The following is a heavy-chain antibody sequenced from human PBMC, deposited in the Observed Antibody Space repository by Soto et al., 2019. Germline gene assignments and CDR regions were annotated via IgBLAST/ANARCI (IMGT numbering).Heavy chain of an antibody. Sequence: SVKVSCKASGGTFSSYAISWVRQAPGQGLEWMGGIIPIFGTANYAQKFQGRVTITADESTSTAYMELSSLRSEDTAVYYCARERGGSGNWFDPWGQGTLVTVSS. J-gene: IGHJ5*02. V-gene: IGHV1-69*13. CDR3: ARERGGSGNWFDP. CDR2: IIPIFGTA. D-gene: IGHD1-26*01. CDR1: GGTFSSYA.